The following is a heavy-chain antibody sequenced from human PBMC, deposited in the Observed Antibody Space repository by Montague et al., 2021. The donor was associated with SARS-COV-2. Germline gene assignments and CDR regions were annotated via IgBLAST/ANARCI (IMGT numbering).Heavy chain of an antibody. D-gene: IGHD6-19*01. CDR3: VRYSGWFYFDV. J-gene: IGHJ4*02. CDR1: GDSVSSNSVA. V-gene: IGHV6-1*01. CDR2: TYYRSKWYS. Sequence: CAISGDSVSSNSVAWSWLRQSPSSGPEWLGRTYYRSKWYSDYAPXVRGRLTVNPDASKNEFSLELNYVTPEDTAVYYCVRYSGWFYFDVWGQGTLVTVSS.